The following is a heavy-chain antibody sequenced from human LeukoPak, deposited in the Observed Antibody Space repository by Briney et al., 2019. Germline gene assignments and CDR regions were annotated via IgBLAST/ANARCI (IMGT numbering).Heavy chain of an antibody. Sequence: GESLKISCKGSGYSFTSYWIGWVRQMPGKGLEWMGIIYPGDSDTRYSPSFQGQVTISADKSINTAYLPWGSLKASDTATYYCASRGVGYSYGYGFDYWGQGTLVTVSS. D-gene: IGHD5-18*01. CDR2: IYPGDSDT. J-gene: IGHJ4*02. CDR1: GYSFTSYW. CDR3: ASRGVGYSYGYGFDY. V-gene: IGHV5-51*01.